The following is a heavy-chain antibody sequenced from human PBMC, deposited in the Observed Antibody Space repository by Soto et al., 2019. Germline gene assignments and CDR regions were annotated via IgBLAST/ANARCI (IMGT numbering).Heavy chain of an antibody. Sequence: PGESLKISCTGIGYAFTSYWIAWVRQMPGKGLEWMGIIYPGDSDTRYSPSFQGQVTISVDKSITTAYLQWSTLKASDTAMYYCARGYCTTTICDPWFDPWGQGTLVTVPS. CDR3: ARGYCTTTICDPWFDP. CDR2: IYPGDSDT. CDR1: GYAFTSYW. J-gene: IGHJ5*02. D-gene: IGHD2-2*01. V-gene: IGHV5-51*01.